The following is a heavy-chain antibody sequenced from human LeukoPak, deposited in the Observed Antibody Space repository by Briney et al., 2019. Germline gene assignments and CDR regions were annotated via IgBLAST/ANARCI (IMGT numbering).Heavy chain of an antibody. CDR3: ARHPIGKLNRLAFDI. CDR2: IYYSGST. D-gene: IGHD1-14*01. J-gene: IGHJ3*02. Sequence: SETLSLTCTVSGASISSSSYYWGWIRQPPGKGLEWIGSIYYSGSTYYNPSLKSRVTISVDTSKNQFSLKLSSVTAADTAVYYCARHPIGKLNRLAFDIWGQGTMVTVSS. V-gene: IGHV4-39*01. CDR1: GASISSSSYY.